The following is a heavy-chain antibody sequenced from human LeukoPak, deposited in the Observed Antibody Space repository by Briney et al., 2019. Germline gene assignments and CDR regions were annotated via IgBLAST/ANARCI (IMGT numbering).Heavy chain of an antibody. V-gene: IGHV1-2*02. D-gene: IGHD3-10*01. Sequence: ASVRVSCTASGYTFTGYYMHWVRQAPGQGLEWMGWTNPNSGGTNYAQKFQGRVTMTRDTSISTAYMELSRLRSDDTAVYYCAKSMVRGVIISRYNWFDPWGQGTLATVSS. CDR2: TNPNSGGT. J-gene: IGHJ5*02. CDR3: AKSMVRGVIISRYNWFDP. CDR1: GYTFTGYY.